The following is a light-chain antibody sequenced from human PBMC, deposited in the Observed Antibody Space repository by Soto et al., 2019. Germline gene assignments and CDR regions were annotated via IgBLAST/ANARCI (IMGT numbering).Light chain of an antibody. Sequence: QPVLTQPPSVSGAPGQRVTISCTGSSSRVGAGYDVHWYQHLPGTAPKLLIFSNTNRPSGVPDRFSGSKSGTSVSLAIAGLQAEDEGDYYCQSYDNILSAVVFGGGTKLTVL. CDR3: QSYDNILSAVV. J-gene: IGLJ2*01. CDR1: SSRVGAGYD. V-gene: IGLV1-40*01. CDR2: SNT.